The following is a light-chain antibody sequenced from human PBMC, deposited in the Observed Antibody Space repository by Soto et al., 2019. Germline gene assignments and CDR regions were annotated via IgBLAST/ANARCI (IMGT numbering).Light chain of an antibody. CDR1: SSNIGAGRD. Sequence: QSVLTQPPSVSGAPGQRVTISCTGSSSNIGAGRDVHWYQQLPGTAPRLLIYGNNNRPSGVPDRFSASKSGTSASLAITGLQPEDEADFYCQSFDSSLSAYVFGTGPKLTVL. CDR2: GNN. V-gene: IGLV1-40*01. J-gene: IGLJ1*01. CDR3: QSFDSSLSAYV.